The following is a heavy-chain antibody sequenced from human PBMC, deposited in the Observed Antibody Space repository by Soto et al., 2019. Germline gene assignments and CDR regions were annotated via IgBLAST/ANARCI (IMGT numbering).Heavy chain of an antibody. CDR2: IAQDESER. Sequence: GGSLRLSCAASGFTFSNYWMTWVRQAPGKGLEWVANIAQDESERNYLDSVKGRFTISRDNAKNSVYLQMDSLRVEDTAVYYCAREGALKPFSSWGQGALVTVSS. CDR3: AREGALKPFSS. V-gene: IGHV3-7*01. J-gene: IGHJ5*02. CDR1: GFTFSNYW.